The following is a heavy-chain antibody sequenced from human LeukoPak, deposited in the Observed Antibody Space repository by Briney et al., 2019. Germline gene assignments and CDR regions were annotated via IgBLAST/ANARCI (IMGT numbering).Heavy chain of an antibody. D-gene: IGHD2-2*01. J-gene: IGHJ4*02. CDR2: ISSSSSTI. CDR3: AKDGGGTSRWYQLRGYYFDY. CDR1: GFTFSSYS. Sequence: GGSLRLSCAASGFTFSSYSMNWVRQAPGKGLEWVSYISSSSSTIYYADSVKGRFTISRDNSKNTLYLQMNSLRAEDTAVYYCAKDGGGTSRWYQLRGYYFDYWGQGTLVTVSS. V-gene: IGHV3-48*01.